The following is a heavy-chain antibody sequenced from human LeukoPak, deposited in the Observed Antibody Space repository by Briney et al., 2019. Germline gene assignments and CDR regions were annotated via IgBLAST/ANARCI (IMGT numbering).Heavy chain of an antibody. CDR3: ARGASGWYDY. J-gene: IGHJ4*02. D-gene: IGHD6-19*01. CDR1: GYTFTSYD. Sequence: ASVKVSCKASGYTFTSYDINWVRQAPGQGLEWMGWVNPNSGHTGYAQKFQGRVTMTRNTSISTAYMELSSLRSEDTAVYYCARGASGWYDYWGQGTLVTVSS. CDR2: VNPNSGHT. V-gene: IGHV1-8*01.